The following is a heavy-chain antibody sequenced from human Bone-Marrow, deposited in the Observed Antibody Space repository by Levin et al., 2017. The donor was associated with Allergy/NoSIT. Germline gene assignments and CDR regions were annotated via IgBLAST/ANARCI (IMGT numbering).Heavy chain of an antibody. D-gene: IGHD3-10*01. Sequence: LSLTCAASGFTVSSNYMSWVRQAPGKGLECVSLIYSGGSTGYADSVKGRFTISRDSSKNTLYLQMNSLRVEDTAVYYCARKHYYGLDWGQGTLVTVSS. V-gene: IGHV3-53*01. J-gene: IGHJ4*02. CDR1: GFTVSSNY. CDR3: ARKHYYGLD. CDR2: IYSGGST.